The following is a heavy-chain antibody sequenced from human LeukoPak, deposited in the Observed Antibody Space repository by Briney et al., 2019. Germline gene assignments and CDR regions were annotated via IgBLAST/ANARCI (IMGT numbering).Heavy chain of an antibody. CDR1: GGSISSYY. D-gene: IGHD1-1*01. Sequence: SETLSLTCTVSGGSISSYYWSWIRQPPGKGLEWIGYIYYSGSTNYNPSLESRATISVDRSKNQFSLKLTSVTAADTAVYYCARSATTGDYVDYWGQGTLVTVSS. CDR3: ARSATTGDYVDY. J-gene: IGHJ4*02. CDR2: IYYSGST. V-gene: IGHV4-59*01.